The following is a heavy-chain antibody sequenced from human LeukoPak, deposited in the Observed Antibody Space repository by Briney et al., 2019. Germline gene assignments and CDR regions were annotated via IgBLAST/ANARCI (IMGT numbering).Heavy chain of an antibody. V-gene: IGHV3-30*18. Sequence: GGSLRLSCAASGFTFSSYGMHWVRQAPGKGLEWVAVISYDGSNKYYADSVKGRFTISRDDSKNTLYLQMNSLRAEDTAVYYCAKFQRHHGYSSPFDYWGQGTLVTVSS. CDR3: AKFQRHHGYSSPFDY. J-gene: IGHJ4*02. CDR2: ISYDGSNK. CDR1: GFTFSSYG. D-gene: IGHD6-19*01.